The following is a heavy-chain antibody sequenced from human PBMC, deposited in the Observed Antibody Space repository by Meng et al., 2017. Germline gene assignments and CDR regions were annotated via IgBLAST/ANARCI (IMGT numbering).Heavy chain of an antibody. CDR1: GGSISSSSYY. V-gene: IGHV4-39*07. J-gene: IGHJ5*02. CDR2: IYYSGST. CDR3: ARGHNDYGDYPNWFDP. Sequence: QLQLQESGPGLVKPSETLSLPCTFSGGSISSSSYYWGWIRQPPGKGLEWIGSIYYSGSTYYNPSLKSRVTISVDTSKNQFSPKLSSVTAADTAVYYCARGHNDYGDYPNWFDPWGQGTLVTVSS. D-gene: IGHD4-17*01.